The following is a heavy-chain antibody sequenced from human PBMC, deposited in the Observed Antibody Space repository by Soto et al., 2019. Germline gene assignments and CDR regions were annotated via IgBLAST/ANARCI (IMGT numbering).Heavy chain of an antibody. V-gene: IGHV1-69*12. CDR2: IIPIFGTG. J-gene: IGHJ6*02. Sequence: QVQLVQSGAEVKKPGSSVNVSCKASGGTFSSYAISWVRQAPGQGIEWMGGIIPIFGTGNYAQKFQGRVTITADESTRTAYMELSSLRSEDTAVYYCARDESSNYGMDVWGQGTTVTVSS. CDR3: ARDESSNYGMDV. CDR1: GGTFSSYA. D-gene: IGHD2-2*01.